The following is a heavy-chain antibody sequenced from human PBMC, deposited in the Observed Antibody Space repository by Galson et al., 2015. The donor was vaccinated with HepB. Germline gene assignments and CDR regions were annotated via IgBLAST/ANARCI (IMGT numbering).Heavy chain of an antibody. CDR2: IYSGGST. CDR3: ARGSSGCPFDY. CDR1: GFTVSSNY. V-gene: IGHV3-66*01. J-gene: IGHJ4*02. D-gene: IGHD6-19*01. Sequence: SLRLSCAASGFTVSSNYMSWVRQAPGKGLEWVSVIYSGGSTYYADSVKGRFTISRDNSKNTLYLQMNSLRAEDTAVYYCARGSSGCPFDYWGQGTLVTVSS.